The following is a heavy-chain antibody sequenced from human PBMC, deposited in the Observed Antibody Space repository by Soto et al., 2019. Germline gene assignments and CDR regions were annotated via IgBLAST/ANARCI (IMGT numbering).Heavy chain of an antibody. CDR2: IIHIFGTA. V-gene: IGHV1-69*01. CDR1: GGTFSSYA. D-gene: IGHD5-18*01. Sequence: QVQLVQSGAEVKKPGSSVKVSCKASGGTFSSYAISWVRQSPGQGLEWMGGIIHIFGTANYAQKFQGRVTITADESTSTAYMELGSLRSEDTAVYYCARDAEPWIQLWTKFDYWGQGTLVTVS. CDR3: ARDAEPWIQLWTKFDY. J-gene: IGHJ4*02.